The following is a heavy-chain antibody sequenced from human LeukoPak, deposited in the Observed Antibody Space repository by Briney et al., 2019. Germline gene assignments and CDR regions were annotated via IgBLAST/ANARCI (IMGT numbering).Heavy chain of an antibody. CDR1: GFTFSSYA. V-gene: IGHV3-23*01. J-gene: IGHJ4*02. Sequence: PGGSLRLSCAASGFTFSSYAMSWVRQAPGKGLEWVSGISGSGGKTYYADSVKGRFTISRDNSKNTLYLQMNSLRAEDTAVYYCARPAYNWKEGNFDYWGQGTLVTVSS. CDR2: ISGSGGKT. D-gene: IGHD1-1*01. CDR3: ARPAYNWKEGNFDY.